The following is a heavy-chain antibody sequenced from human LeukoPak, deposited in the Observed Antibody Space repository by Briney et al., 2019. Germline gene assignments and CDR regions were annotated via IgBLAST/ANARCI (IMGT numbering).Heavy chain of an antibody. J-gene: IGHJ4*02. V-gene: IGHV3-23*01. CDR3: AKDPLTDYYDSSDYTDY. Sequence: GGSLRLSCAASGFTFSSYAMSWVRQAPGKGLEWVSAISGSGGSTYYADSVKGRFTISRDNSKNTLYLQMNSLRAEDTAVYYCAKDPLTDYYDSSDYTDYWGQGTLVTVSS. D-gene: IGHD3-22*01. CDR1: GFTFSSYA. CDR2: ISGSGGST.